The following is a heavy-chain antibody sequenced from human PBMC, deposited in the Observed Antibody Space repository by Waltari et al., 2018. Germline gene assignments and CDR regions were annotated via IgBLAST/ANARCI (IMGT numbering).Heavy chain of an antibody. V-gene: IGHV1-24*01. Sequence: QVQLVQSGAEVKKPGASVKVSCKVSGYTLTELSMHWVRQAPGKGLEWMGGFDPEDGETIYAQKFQGRVTITADKSTSTAYMELSSLRSEDTAVYYCARVKVEPNSGYYSDFDYWGQGTLVTVSS. CDR1: GYTLTELS. D-gene: IGHD5-12*01. J-gene: IGHJ4*02. CDR3: ARVKVEPNSGYYSDFDY. CDR2: FDPEDGET.